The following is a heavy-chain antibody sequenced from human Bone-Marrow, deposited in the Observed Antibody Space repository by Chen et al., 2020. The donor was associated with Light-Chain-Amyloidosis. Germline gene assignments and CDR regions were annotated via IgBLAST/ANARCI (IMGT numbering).Heavy chain of an antibody. CDR3: ARENWYTTYGMDV. V-gene: IGHV3-33*01. D-gene: IGHD6-13*01. CDR1: GFTFSSYG. CDR2: IWYDGSNK. J-gene: IGHJ6*02. Sequence: QVQLVESGGGVVQPGRSLRLSCAASGFTFSSYGMHWVRQAPGKGLEWVAVIWYDGSNKYYADSVKGRFTISRDNSKNTLYLQMNSLRAEDTAVYYCARENWYTTYGMDVWGQGTTVTVSS.